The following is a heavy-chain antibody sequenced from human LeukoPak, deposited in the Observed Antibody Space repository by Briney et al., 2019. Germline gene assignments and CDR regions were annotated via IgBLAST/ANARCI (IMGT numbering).Heavy chain of an antibody. CDR2: ISYDGSNK. J-gene: IGHJ4*02. CDR3: ARGREDDRTYYFDY. Sequence: GGSLRLSCAASGFTFSSYAMHWVRQAPGKGLEWVAVISYDGSNKYYADSVKGRFTISRDNSKNTLYLQMNSLRAEDTAVYYCARGREDDRTYYFDYWGQGTLVTASS. V-gene: IGHV3-30-3*01. CDR1: GFTFSSYA. D-gene: IGHD1-26*01.